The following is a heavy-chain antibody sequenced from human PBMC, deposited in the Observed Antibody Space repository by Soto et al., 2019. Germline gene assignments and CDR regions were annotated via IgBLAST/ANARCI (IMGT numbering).Heavy chain of an antibody. CDR3: ARHGLFNYEFWSGYQYYMDV. V-gene: IGHV4-39*01. CDR2: IYYSGST. J-gene: IGHJ6*03. D-gene: IGHD3-3*01. CDR1: GGSISSSSYY. Sequence: QLQLQESGPGLVKPSETLSLTCTVSGGSISSSSYYWGWIRQPPGKGLEWIGSIYYSGSTYYNPSLKSRVTVPVDTSKNQFSLKLSSVTAADTAVYYCARHGLFNYEFWSGYQYYMDVWGKGTTVTVSS.